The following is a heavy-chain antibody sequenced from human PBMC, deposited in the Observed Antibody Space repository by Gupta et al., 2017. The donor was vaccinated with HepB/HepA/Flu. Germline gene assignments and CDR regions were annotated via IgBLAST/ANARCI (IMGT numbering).Heavy chain of an antibody. Sequence: EVQLLESGGGLVQPGGSLRLSCAASGFTFRSYAMSWVRQAPGKGLEWVSAISGSGVSTYDADSVKGRFTISRDNSKNTLYLQMNSLRAEDTAVYYCAKRRQWLVQGGKMYYFDYWGQGTLVTVSS. CDR1: GFTFRSYA. D-gene: IGHD6-19*01. CDR3: AKRRQWLVQGGKMYYFDY. J-gene: IGHJ4*02. CDR2: ISGSGVST. V-gene: IGHV3-23*01.